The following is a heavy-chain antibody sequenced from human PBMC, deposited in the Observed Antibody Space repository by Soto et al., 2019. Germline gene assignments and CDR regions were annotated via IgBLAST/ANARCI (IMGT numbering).Heavy chain of an antibody. CDR3: ATDLGVALAPLSILYFQQ. J-gene: IGHJ1*01. Sequence: ASVQVSCKVSGYSLNELCMHWVRQPRGKGVEWIGGIDPEEGKMIYAQNFQGRVTMTEDTSTDTAYMELNSLTSEDTAIYYCATDLGVALAPLSILYFQQGGKGTVFTVS. D-gene: IGHD3-10*01. CDR2: IDPEEGKM. V-gene: IGHV1-24*01. CDR1: GYSLNELC.